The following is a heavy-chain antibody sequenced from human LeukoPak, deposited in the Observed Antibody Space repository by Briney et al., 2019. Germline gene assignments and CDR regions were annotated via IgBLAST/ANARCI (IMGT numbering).Heavy chain of an antibody. CDR2: ISSSSSYI. V-gene: IGHV3-21*01. Sequence: GGSLGLSCAASGFTFSSYAMSWVRQAPGKGLEWVSSISSSSSYIYYADSVKGRFTISRDNAKNSLYLQMNSLRAEDTAVYYCARGNGEAVAADEIDYWGQGTLVTVSS. J-gene: IGHJ4*02. D-gene: IGHD6-19*01. CDR3: ARGNGEAVAADEIDY. CDR1: GFTFSSYA.